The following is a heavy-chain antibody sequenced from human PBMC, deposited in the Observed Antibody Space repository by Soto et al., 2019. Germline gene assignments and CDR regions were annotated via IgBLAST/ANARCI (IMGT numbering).Heavy chain of an antibody. J-gene: IGHJ4*02. CDR1: GFTFSSYG. V-gene: IGHV3-33*01. Sequence: GGSLRRSCAASGFTFSSYGMHWVRQAPDKGLEWVAVIWYDGSNKYYADSVKGRFTISRDNSKNTLYLQMNSLRAEDTAVYYCARVLSIAAAGHYFDYWGQGTLVTVSS. D-gene: IGHD6-13*01. CDR2: IWYDGSNK. CDR3: ARVLSIAAAGHYFDY.